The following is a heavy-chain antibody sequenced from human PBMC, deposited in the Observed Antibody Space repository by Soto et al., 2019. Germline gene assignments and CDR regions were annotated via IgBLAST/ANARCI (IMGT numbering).Heavy chain of an antibody. D-gene: IGHD4-17*01. J-gene: IGHJ4*02. CDR1: GFTFSSYS. V-gene: IGHV3-48*01. CDR2: ISSSSSTI. CDR3: ARDLDYGLFDY. Sequence: EVQLVESGGGLVQPGGSLRLSCAASGFTFSSYSMNWVRQAPGKGLEWVSYISSSSSTIYYAVSMKGRFTSSRDNSKKSLYLQMNSLRAEDTAVYYCARDLDYGLFDYWGQGTLVTVSS.